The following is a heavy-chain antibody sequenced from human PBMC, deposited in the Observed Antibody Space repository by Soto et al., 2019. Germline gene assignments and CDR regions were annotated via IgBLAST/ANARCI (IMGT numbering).Heavy chain of an antibody. V-gene: IGHV1-2*02. CDR2: INPNTNTDVI. Sequence: ASVKVSCKASGYTFSDYYIHWVRQAPGQGLEWMGWINPNTNTDVINYAERFQGRVTMTSDTSVTTAYMELSGLKSDDTAVYYCARGPRNQLWVGYFDYWGQGTLVTVSS. CDR1: GYTFSDYY. D-gene: IGHD5-18*01. J-gene: IGHJ4*02. CDR3: ARGPRNQLWVGYFDY.